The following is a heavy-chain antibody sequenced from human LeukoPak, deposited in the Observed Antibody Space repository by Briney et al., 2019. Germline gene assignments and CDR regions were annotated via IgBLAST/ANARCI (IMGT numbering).Heavy chain of an antibody. CDR3: ATYNNDYGDYDYFDY. CDR1: GGSVSSSIYY. Sequence: TPSETLSLTCTVSGGSVSSSIYYWGWIRQPPGKGLEWIGSIYYTGSTYYNPSLESRVTISVDTSKNQFSLKLSSVTAADTAVYYCATYNNDYGDYDYFDYWGQGTLVTVSS. J-gene: IGHJ4*02. V-gene: IGHV4-39*01. CDR2: IYYTGST. D-gene: IGHD4-17*01.